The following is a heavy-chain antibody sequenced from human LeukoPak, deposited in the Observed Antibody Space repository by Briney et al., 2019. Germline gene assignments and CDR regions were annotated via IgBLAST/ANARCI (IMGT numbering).Heavy chain of an antibody. CDR3: ARDPVGGSTIFDY. J-gene: IGHJ4*01. CDR2: TYYRSKWYY. Sequence: SQTLSLTCAISGDSVSSNSDAWNWIRQSPSRGLEWLGRTYYRSKWYYDYAVAVKSRISINPDTSKNQFSLQLSSVTPEDTAVYYCARDPVGGSTIFDYWGQEPWSPSPQ. D-gene: IGHD1-26*01. CDR1: GDSVSSNSDA. V-gene: IGHV6-1*01.